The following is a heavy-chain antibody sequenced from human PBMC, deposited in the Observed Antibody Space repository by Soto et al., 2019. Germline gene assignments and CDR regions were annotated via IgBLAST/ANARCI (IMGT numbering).Heavy chain of an antibody. V-gene: IGHV1-18*01. CDR1: GYTFTSYG. CDR3: ARVAHDFWSGYYDAFDI. D-gene: IGHD3-3*01. J-gene: IGHJ3*02. CDR2: ISAYNGNT. Sequence: QVQLVQSGAEVKKPGASVKVSCKASGYTFTSYGISWVRQAPGQGLEWMGWISAYNGNTNYAQKLQGRVTMTTDTSTSTAYMELRSLRSDDTAVYYCARVAHDFWSGYYDAFDIWGQGTMVTVSS.